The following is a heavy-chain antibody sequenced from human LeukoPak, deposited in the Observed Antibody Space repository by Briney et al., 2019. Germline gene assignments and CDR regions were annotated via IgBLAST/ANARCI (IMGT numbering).Heavy chain of an antibody. V-gene: IGHV4-34*01. CDR2: INHSGST. Sequence: PSETLSLTCAVYGGSFSGYYWSWIRQPPGKGLEWIGEINHSGSTNSNPSLKSRVTISVDTSKNQFSLKLSSVTAADTAVYYCARGPPMTYYFDYWGQGTLVTVSS. CDR3: ARGPPMTYYFDY. D-gene: IGHD3-22*01. CDR1: GGSFSGYY. J-gene: IGHJ4*02.